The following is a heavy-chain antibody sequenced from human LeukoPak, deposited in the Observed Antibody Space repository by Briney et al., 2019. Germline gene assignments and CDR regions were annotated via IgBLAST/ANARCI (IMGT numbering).Heavy chain of an antibody. CDR1: GYTFTSYY. D-gene: IGHD3-9*01. V-gene: IGHV1-46*01. Sequence: GASVKVSCKASGYTFTSYYMHWVRQAPGQGLEWMVIINPSGGSTSYAQKFQGRVTMTRDTSTSTVYMELSSLRSEDTAVYYCARSPRYDILTGYPSDYWGQGTLVTVSS. J-gene: IGHJ4*02. CDR3: ARSPRYDILTGYPSDY. CDR2: INPSGGST.